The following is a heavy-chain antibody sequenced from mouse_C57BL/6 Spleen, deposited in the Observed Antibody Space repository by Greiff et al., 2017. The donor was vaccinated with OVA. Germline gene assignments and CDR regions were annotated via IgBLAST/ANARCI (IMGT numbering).Heavy chain of an antibody. CDR2: IWGDGST. V-gene: IGHV2-3*01. J-gene: IGHJ3*01. Sequence: VHLVESGPGLVAPSQSLSITCTVSGFSLTSYGVSWVRQPPGKGLEWLGVIWGDGSTNYHSALISRLSISKDNSKSQVFLKLNSLQTDDTATYYCAKEDGITTTRAAWFAYWGQGTLVTVSA. CDR1: GFSLTSYG. CDR3: AKEDGITTTRAAWFAY. D-gene: IGHD2-4*01.